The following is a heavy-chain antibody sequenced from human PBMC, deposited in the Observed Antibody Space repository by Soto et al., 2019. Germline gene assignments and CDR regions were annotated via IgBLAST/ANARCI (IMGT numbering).Heavy chain of an antibody. D-gene: IGHD2-2*03. CDR3: AREGNLGRWIQPLDS. CDR1: GDNVSSNSAA. V-gene: IGHV6-1*01. Sequence: PTQTLSITCVISGDNVSSNSAAWNWIRQSPSRGLEWLGRTYYRSKWYNDYAVSVKSRITINPDTSKNQFSLKLISVTTADTAVYFCAREGNLGRWIQPLDSWGQGTMVTVSS. J-gene: IGHJ4*02. CDR2: TYYRSKWYN.